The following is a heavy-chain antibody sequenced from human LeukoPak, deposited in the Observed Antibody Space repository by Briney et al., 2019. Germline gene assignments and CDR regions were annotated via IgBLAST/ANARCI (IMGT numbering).Heavy chain of an antibody. D-gene: IGHD3-10*02. CDR2: IIPIFGTA. CDR1: GGTFSSYA. Sequence: ASVKVSCKASGGTFSSYAISWVRQAPGQGLEWMGGIIPIFGTANYAQKFQGRVTITADESTSTAYMELSSLRSEDMAVYYCARGRRWFPPTMYYFDYWGQGTLVTVSS. J-gene: IGHJ4*02. V-gene: IGHV1-69*13. CDR3: ARGRRWFPPTMYYFDY.